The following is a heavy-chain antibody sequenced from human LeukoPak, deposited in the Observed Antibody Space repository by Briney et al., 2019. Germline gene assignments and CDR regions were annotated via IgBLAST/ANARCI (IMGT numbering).Heavy chain of an antibody. V-gene: IGHV3-30*04. CDR2: ITYDGSNK. CDR1: GFTFSSYA. D-gene: IGHD6-19*01. CDR3: ARDYSSGWYDFDY. J-gene: IGHJ4*02. Sequence: PGGSLRLSCAASGFTFSSYAMHWVRQAPGKGLEWVAVITYDGSNKYYADSVKGRFTISRDNSKNTLYLQMNSLRAEDTAVYYCARDYSSGWYDFDYWGQGTLVTVSS.